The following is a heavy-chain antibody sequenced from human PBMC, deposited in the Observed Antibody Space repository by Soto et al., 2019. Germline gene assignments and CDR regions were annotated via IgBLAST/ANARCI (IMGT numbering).Heavy chain of an antibody. CDR1: GASINDFY. CDR2: MYYSETT. J-gene: IGHJ5*02. D-gene: IGHD6-13*01. CDR3: ARANSSTWYKLEYKWFDP. Sequence: PSETLSLTXTVSGASINDFYWSWIRQTPGKGLEWVGFMYYSETTKYNPSLKGRVNMSLDTSKNQVSLHLKSVTAADTAVYYCARANSSTWYKLEYKWFDPWGQGTQVTVSS. V-gene: IGHV4-59*01.